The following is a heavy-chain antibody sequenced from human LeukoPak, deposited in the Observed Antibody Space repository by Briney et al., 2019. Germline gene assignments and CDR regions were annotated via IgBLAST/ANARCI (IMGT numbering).Heavy chain of an antibody. V-gene: IGHV1-46*01. CDR2: INPSGGST. D-gene: IGHD5-12*01. J-gene: IGHJ4*02. CDR1: GYTFTSYY. CDR3: ARDKEWLRPEYTFDY. Sequence: GASVKVSCTASGYTFTSYYMHWVRQAPGQGLEWMGLINPSGGSTSYAQKFQGRVTMTRDTSTSTVYMELSSLRSEDTAVYYCARDKEWLRPEYTFDYWGQGTLVTVSS.